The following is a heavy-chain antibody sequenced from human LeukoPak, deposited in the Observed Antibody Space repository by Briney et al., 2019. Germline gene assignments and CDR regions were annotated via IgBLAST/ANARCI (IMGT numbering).Heavy chain of an antibody. CDR3: ARADHGDYFDY. CDR2: IHSGGST. CDR1: GFTVSSNY. D-gene: IGHD4-17*01. Sequence: GGSLRLSCAASGFTVSSNYMSWVRQAPGKGLEWVSVIHSGGSTYYADSVKGRFTISRDNSKNTLYLQMNSLRAEDTAVYYCARADHGDYFDYWGQGTLVTVSS. V-gene: IGHV3-66*01. J-gene: IGHJ4*02.